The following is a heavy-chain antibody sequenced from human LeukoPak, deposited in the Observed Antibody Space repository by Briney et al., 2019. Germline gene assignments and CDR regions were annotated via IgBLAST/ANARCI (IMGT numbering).Heavy chain of an antibody. CDR1: GFTFSSYG. D-gene: IGHD6-19*01. J-gene: IGHJ4*02. CDR2: ILYEGSNK. CDR3: ARDRTAVAGLYYFDY. Sequence: PGRSLRLSCAASGFTFSSYGMHWVRQAPGKGLEWVAVILYEGSNKYYADSVKGRFTISRDNSKNTLYLQMNSLRAEDTAVYYCARDRTAVAGLYYFDYWGQGTLVTVSS. V-gene: IGHV3-30*03.